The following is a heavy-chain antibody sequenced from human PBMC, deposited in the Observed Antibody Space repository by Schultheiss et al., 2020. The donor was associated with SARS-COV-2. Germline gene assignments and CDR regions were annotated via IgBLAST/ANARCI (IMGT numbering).Heavy chain of an antibody. J-gene: IGHJ4*02. CDR1: GFTFSDYY. Sequence: GGSLRLSCAASGFTFSDYYMSWIRQAPGKGLEWVSYISSSGSTIYYADSVKGRFTISRDNAKNSLYLQMNSLRAEDTAVYYCAKEAMTTVTIRPYYFDYWGQGTLVTVSS. CDR2: ISSSGSTI. D-gene: IGHD4-17*01. V-gene: IGHV3-11*01. CDR3: AKEAMTTVTIRPYYFDY.